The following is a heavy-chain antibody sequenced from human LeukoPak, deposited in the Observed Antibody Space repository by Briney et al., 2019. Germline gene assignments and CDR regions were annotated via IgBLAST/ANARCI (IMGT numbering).Heavy chain of an antibody. CDR2: ISGGGST. Sequence: GGSLRLSCAVSGFTVSSKYMSWVRQAPGKGLEWVSLISGGGSTYYADSVKGRFTISRDNSKNTLYPQMNSLRAEDSAVYYCARVPGAYYDAFDIWGQGTMVTVSS. D-gene: IGHD3-10*01. V-gene: IGHV3-66*01. CDR3: ARVPGAYYDAFDI. CDR1: GFTVSSKY. J-gene: IGHJ3*02.